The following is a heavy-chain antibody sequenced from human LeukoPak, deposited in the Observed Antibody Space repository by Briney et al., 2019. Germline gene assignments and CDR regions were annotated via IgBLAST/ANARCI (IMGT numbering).Heavy chain of an antibody. Sequence: SETLSLSRAVYGGSFSGYYWSAIRQPPGKGLEWIGEINHSGSTNYNPSLKSRVTISVDTSKNQFSLKLSSVTAADTAVYYCASRESAYCGGDCRGGWFDPWGQGTLVTVSS. D-gene: IGHD2-21*02. V-gene: IGHV4-34*01. CDR1: GGSFSGYY. J-gene: IGHJ5*02. CDR3: ASRESAYCGGDCRGGWFDP. CDR2: INHSGST.